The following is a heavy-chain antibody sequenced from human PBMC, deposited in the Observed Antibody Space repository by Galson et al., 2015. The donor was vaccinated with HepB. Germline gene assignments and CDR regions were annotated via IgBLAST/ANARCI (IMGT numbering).Heavy chain of an antibody. D-gene: IGHD3-10*01. CDR2: LNPGGSDT. CDR1: GYSFTSYW. J-gene: IGHJ3*02. Sequence: HSGAAAKKPGESLTISCKGSGYSFTSYWIGRGCQMSGKGLETMGILNPGGSDTRYRPSFQSTVTISANKSNNPAYLQWSRLKASDTAMYYCARTSLVRGVIYAFDIWGQGTMVTVSS. CDR3: ARTSLVRGVIYAFDI. V-gene: IGHV5-51*01.